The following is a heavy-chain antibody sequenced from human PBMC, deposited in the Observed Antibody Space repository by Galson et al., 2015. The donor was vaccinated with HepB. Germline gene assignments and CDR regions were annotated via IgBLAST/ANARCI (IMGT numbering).Heavy chain of an antibody. CDR3: ARVFVVVTGAVAFDI. D-gene: IGHD2-21*02. Sequence: SVKVSCKASGYTFTSYAMNWVRQAPGQGLEWMGWINTNTGNPTYAQGFTGRFVFSLDTSVSAAYLQISSLKAEDTAVYYCARVFVVVTGAVAFDIWGQGTMVTVSS. CDR1: GYTFTSYA. CDR2: INTNTGNP. V-gene: IGHV7-4-1*02. J-gene: IGHJ3*02.